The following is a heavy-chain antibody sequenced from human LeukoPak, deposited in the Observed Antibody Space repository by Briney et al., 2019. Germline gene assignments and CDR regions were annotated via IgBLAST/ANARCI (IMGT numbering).Heavy chain of an antibody. CDR2: ISAYNGNT. Sequence: ASVKVSCKASGYTLASYGISWVRQAPGQGLEWMGWISAYNGNTNYAQKLQGRVTMTTDTSTSTAYMELRSLRSDDTAVYYCARDGRRGYSYGGFDYWGQGTLVTVSS. CDR3: ARDGRRGYSYGGFDY. CDR1: GYTLASYG. J-gene: IGHJ4*02. V-gene: IGHV1-18*01. D-gene: IGHD5-18*01.